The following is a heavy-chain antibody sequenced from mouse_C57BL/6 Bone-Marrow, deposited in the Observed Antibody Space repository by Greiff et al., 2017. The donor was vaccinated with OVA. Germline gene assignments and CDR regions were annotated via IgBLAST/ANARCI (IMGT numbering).Heavy chain of an antibody. CDR3: ARAIYSNYYFDY. V-gene: IGHV5-4*01. D-gene: IGHD2-5*01. CDR2: ISDGGSYT. J-gene: IGHJ2*01. CDR1: GFTFSSYA. Sequence: EVQGVESGGGLVKPGGSLKLSCAASGFTFSSYAMSWVRQTPEKRLEWVATISDGGSYTYYPDNVKGRFTISRDNAKNNLYLQMSHLKSEDTAMYYCARAIYSNYYFDYWGQGTTLTVSS.